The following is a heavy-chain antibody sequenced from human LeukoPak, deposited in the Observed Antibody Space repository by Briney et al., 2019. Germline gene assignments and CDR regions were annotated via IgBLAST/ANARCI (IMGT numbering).Heavy chain of an antibody. J-gene: IGHJ4*02. CDR3: AREGTIFGVVITYYFDY. D-gene: IGHD3-3*01. CDR2: INHSGST. V-gene: IGHV4-34*01. Sequence: KTSETLSLTCAVYGGSFSGYYWSWIRQPPGKGLEWIGEINHSGSTNYNPSLKSRVTISVDTSKNQFSLKLSSVTAADTAVYYCAREGTIFGVVITYYFDYWGQGTLVTVSS. CDR1: GGSFSGYY.